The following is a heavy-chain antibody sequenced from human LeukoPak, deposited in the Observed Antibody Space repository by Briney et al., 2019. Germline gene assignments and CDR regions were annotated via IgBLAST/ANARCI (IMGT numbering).Heavy chain of an antibody. CDR1: GGTFSSYA. J-gene: IGHJ6*04. CDR3: ARRILRYFVGPKGMSYYYYGMDV. D-gene: IGHD3-9*01. V-gene: IGHV1-69*13. CDR2: IIPIFGTA. Sequence: SVKVSCKASGGTFSSYAISWVRQAPGQGLEWVGGIIPIFGTANYAQTFQGRVTITADESTSTPYMELSSLRSEDTAVTYCARRILRYFVGPKGMSYYYYGMDVWGKGTTVTVSS.